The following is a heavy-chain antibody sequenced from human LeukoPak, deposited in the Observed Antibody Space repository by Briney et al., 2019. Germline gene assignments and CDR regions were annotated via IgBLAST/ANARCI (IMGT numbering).Heavy chain of an antibody. J-gene: IGHJ1*01. Sequence: SVKVSCKASGYTFTSYYMHWVRQAPGQGLEWMGGITPLFGTAKYAQKFQGRVTIIADESTSTAYMELSSLRSEGTAVYYCARDSSEIRSLIVHWGQGTLVTVSS. V-gene: IGHV1-69*13. D-gene: IGHD1-14*01. CDR1: GYTFTSYY. CDR2: ITPLFGTA. CDR3: ARDSSEIRSLIVH.